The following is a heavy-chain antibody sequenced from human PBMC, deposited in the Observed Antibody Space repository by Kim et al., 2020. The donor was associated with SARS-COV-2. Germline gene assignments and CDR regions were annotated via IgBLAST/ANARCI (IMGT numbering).Heavy chain of an antibody. V-gene: IGHV3-23*01. CDR3: AKDPSCSGDNCYSNFDY. J-gene: IGHJ4*02. Sequence: GGSLRLSCAASGFTFSSYAMSWVRQAPGKGLEWVSAISGSGSSTFYADSVKGRFTISRDNSRNTLYLQMNSLRAEDTAVYYCAKDPSCSGDNCYSNFDYWGKGPRVPVPS. D-gene: IGHD2-15*01. CDR2: ISGSGSST. CDR1: GFTFSSYA.